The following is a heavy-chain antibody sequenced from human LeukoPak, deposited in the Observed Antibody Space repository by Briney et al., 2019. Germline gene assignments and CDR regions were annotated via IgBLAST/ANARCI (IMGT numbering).Heavy chain of an antibody. J-gene: IGHJ4*02. CDR2: IYYSGST. D-gene: IGHD3-3*01. V-gene: IGHV4-59*01. Sequence: PSETLSLTCTVSGGSISSYYWSWIRQPPGKRLEWIGHIYYSGSTNYNPSLKSRVTISVDTSKNQFSLKLSSVTAADTAVYYCASRSSIWSGYQDTLYYFDSWGQGTQVTVSS. CDR3: ASRSSIWSGYQDTLYYFDS. CDR1: GGSISSYY.